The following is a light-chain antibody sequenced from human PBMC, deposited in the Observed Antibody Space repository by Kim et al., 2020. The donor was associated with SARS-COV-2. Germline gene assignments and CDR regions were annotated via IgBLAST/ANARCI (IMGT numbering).Light chain of an antibody. CDR2: SNN. V-gene: IGLV1-44*01. CDR3: ASWDDSLIGPV. CDR1: RSNVGTNT. Sequence: QLVLTQPPSASGTPGQRVTISCSGSRSNVGTNTVTWYQQLPGTAPKLLIYSNNQRPSGVPDRFSGSKSDTSASLAISGLRSEDEADYHCASWDDSLIGPVFGGGTQLTVL. J-gene: IGLJ7*01.